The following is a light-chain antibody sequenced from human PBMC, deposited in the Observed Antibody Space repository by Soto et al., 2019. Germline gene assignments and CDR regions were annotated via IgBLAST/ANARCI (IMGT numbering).Light chain of an antibody. CDR2: AAS. CDR1: QGISSY. V-gene: IGKV1-8*01. CDR3: QQYYSYPFYT. Sequence: AIRMTQSPSSFSASTGDRVTITCRASQGISSYLAWYQQKPGKAPKLLIYAASTLQSGVPSRFSGSGSGTDFTLTISCLQSEDFATYYCQQYYSYPFYTLGQGTKLEIK. J-gene: IGKJ2*01.